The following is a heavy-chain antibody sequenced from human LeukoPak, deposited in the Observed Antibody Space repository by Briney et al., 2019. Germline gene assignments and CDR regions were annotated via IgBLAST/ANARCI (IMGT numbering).Heavy chain of an antibody. V-gene: IGHV4-30-4*01. CDR2: VYYSGST. Sequence: SETLSLTCTVSGGSISSGDYCWSWIRQPPGKGLEWIGYVYYSGSTYYNPSLKSRVTISVDTSKNQFSLKLSSVTAADTAVYYCARSYYYYYGMDVWGQGTTVTVSS. CDR3: ARSYYYYYGMDV. CDR1: GGSISSGDYC. J-gene: IGHJ6*02.